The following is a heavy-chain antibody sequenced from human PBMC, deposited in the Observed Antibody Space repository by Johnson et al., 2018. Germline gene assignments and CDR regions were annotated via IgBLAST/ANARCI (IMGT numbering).Heavy chain of an antibody. J-gene: IGHJ3*02. Sequence: QVQLVQSGAEVKKPGSSVKVSCKASGGTFSSYAINWVRQAPGQGLEWMGRIIPLLGIANFAPKFQGSVTITADKSTTTAYMELSSLTPKDPAVYYCASEPPGNVGYGGKVDAFDIWGQGTMFTVSS. CDR3: ASEPPGNVGYGGKVDAFDI. CDR1: GGTFSSYA. D-gene: IGHD4-23*01. CDR2: IIPLLGIA. V-gene: IGHV1-69*04.